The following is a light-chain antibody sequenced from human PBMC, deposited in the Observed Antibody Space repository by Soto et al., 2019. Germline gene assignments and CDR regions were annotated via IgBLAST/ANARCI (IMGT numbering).Light chain of an antibody. CDR1: SSDIGGHNY. Sequence: QSALTQPASVSGSPGQSITIPCTGTSSDIGGHNYVSWYQQHPGKAPKLMIYDVSNRPSGVSNRFPGSKSGNTASLTISGLQAEDEADYYCSSYTSSSTLEVFGTGTKLTVL. CDR3: SSYTSSSTLEV. J-gene: IGLJ1*01. CDR2: DVS. V-gene: IGLV2-14*03.